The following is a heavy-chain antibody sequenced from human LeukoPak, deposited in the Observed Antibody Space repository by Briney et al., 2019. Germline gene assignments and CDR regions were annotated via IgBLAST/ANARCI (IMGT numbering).Heavy chain of an antibody. Sequence: SETLSLTCTVSGGSISSYYWSWIRQPPGKGLEWTGYIYYSGSTNYNPSLKSRVTISVDTSKNQFSLKLSSVTAADTAVYYCARDRGRWLHRDAFDIWGQGTMVTVSS. V-gene: IGHV4-59*01. J-gene: IGHJ3*02. CDR3: ARDRGRWLHRDAFDI. CDR2: IYYSGST. D-gene: IGHD5-24*01. CDR1: GGSISSYY.